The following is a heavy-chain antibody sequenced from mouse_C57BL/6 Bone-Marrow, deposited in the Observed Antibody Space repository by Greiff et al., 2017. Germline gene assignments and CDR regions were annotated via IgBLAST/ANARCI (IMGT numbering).Heavy chain of an antibody. CDR3: ARLEFDGSSGDWYFDV. CDR1: GYTFTSYD. CDR2: IYPRDGST. V-gene: IGHV1-85*01. D-gene: IGHD1-1*01. Sequence: VKLMESGPELVKPGASVKLSCKASGYTFTSYDINWVKQRPGQGLEWIGRIYPRDGSTKYNEKFKGKATLTVDTSSSTAYLQLHRLTSEDSAVYFCARLEFDGSSGDWYFDVWGKGTTVTVSS. J-gene: IGHJ1*03.